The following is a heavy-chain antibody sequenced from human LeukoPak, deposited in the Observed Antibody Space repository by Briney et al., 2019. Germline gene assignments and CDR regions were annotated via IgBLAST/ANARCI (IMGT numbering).Heavy chain of an antibody. J-gene: IGHJ3*02. CDR2: IYSGGST. CDR1: GLTVSSNY. D-gene: IGHD3-22*01. V-gene: IGHV3-66*01. Sequence: GGSLRLSCAASGLTVSSNYMSWVRQAPGKGLEWVSVIYSGGSTYYTDSVKGRFTISRDNSKNTLYLQMNSLRAEDTAVYYCARNTYYYDSSGYFGVDDAFDIWGQGTMVTVSS. CDR3: ARNTYYYDSSGYFGVDDAFDI.